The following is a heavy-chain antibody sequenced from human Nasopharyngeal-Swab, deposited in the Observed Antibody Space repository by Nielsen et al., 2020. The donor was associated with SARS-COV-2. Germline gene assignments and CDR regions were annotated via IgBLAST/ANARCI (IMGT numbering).Heavy chain of an antibody. Sequence: GGSLRLSWAASGFRFSDYSMNWVRQAPGKGPEWVSFISGSGDFIYYADSVKGRFTISRDNARNSLYLQMNSLRAEDTAIYYCARDLGDYYYYYYMDVWGKGTTVTVSS. CDR3: ARDLGDYYYYYYMDV. CDR1: GFRFSDYS. CDR2: ISGSGDFI. V-gene: IGHV3-21*01. J-gene: IGHJ6*03. D-gene: IGHD3-10*01.